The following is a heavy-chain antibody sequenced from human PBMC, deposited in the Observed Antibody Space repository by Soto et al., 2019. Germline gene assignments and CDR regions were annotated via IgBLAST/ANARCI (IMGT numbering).Heavy chain of an antibody. CDR2: ISGSGGST. J-gene: IGHJ5*02. CDR1: GFTFSSYA. V-gene: IGHV3-23*01. CDR3: AKGPKVSYYVRWFDP. D-gene: IGHD1-26*01. Sequence: GGSLRLSCAASGFTFSSYAMSWVRQAPGKGLEWVSAISGSGGSTYYADSVKGRFTISRDNSKNTLYLQMNSLRAEDTAVYYCAKGPKVSYYVRWFDPWGQGTLVTVSS.